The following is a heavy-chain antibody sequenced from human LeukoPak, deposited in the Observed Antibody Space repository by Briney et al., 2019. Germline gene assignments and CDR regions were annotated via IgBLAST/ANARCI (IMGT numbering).Heavy chain of an antibody. CDR3: AKGGGDYLIYYGMDV. J-gene: IGHJ6*02. D-gene: IGHD4-17*01. CDR2: VSGSGGST. V-gene: IGHV3-23*01. CDR1: GFTFSSYA. Sequence: GGSLRLSCAASGFTFSSYAMSWVRQAPGKGLEWVSGVSGSGGSTYYADSVKGRFTISRDNSKNTLYLQMNTLRPEDTAVYYCAKGGGDYLIYYGMDVWGQGATVTVSS.